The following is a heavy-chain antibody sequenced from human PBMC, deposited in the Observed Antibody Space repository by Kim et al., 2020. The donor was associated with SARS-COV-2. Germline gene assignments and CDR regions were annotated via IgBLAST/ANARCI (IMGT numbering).Heavy chain of an antibody. CDR3: ARELGQGSSSRLFDY. V-gene: IGHV4-59*01. D-gene: IGHD6-6*01. Sequence: PSLKSRVTISVDTSKNQFSLKLSSVTAADTAVYYCARELGQGSSSRLFDYWGQGTLVTVSS. J-gene: IGHJ4*02.